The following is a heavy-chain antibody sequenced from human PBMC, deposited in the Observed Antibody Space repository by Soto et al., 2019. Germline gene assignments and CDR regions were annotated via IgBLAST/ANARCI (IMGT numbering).Heavy chain of an antibody. J-gene: IGHJ4*02. D-gene: IGHD2-2*01. CDR3: TTGYCSSTSCYFWY. V-gene: IGHV3-15*01. CDR2: IKSKTDGGTT. CDR1: GFTFSNAW. Sequence: EVQLVESGGGLVKPGGSLRLSCAASGFTFSNAWMSWVRQAPGKGLEWVGRIKSKTDGGTTDYAAPVKGRFTISREDSNNTLYLQMNSLKTEDTAVYYCTTGYCSSTSCYFWYRGQGTLVTVSS.